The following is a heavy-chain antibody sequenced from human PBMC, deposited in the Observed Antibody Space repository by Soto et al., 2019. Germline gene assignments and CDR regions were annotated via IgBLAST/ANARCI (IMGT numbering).Heavy chain of an antibody. CDR2: THPADSDT. D-gene: IGHD3-10*01. J-gene: IGHJ4*02. V-gene: IGHV5-51*01. CDR1: GYSFTSYW. Sequence: PGESLKISCKGSGYSFTSYWIAWVRQMPGKGLEWMGITHPADSDTRYSPSFQGQVTISADKSISTAYLQWSSLKASDTAIYYCARKYYYGAGTLDYWGQGTLVTVS. CDR3: ARKYYYGAGTLDY.